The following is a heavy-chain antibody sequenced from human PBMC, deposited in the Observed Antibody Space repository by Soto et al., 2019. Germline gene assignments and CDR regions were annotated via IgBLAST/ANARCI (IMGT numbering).Heavy chain of an antibody. CDR1: GCSISSSSYY. J-gene: IGHJ6*02. Sequence: ASETLSLTCTVSGCSISSSSYYWGRLRQPPGKGLEWIGYIYYSGSTNYNPSLKSRVTISVDTSKNQFSLKLSSVTAADTAVYYCARDSDYYGMDVWGQGTTVTVSS. V-gene: IGHV4-61*01. CDR3: ARDSDYYGMDV. CDR2: IYYSGST.